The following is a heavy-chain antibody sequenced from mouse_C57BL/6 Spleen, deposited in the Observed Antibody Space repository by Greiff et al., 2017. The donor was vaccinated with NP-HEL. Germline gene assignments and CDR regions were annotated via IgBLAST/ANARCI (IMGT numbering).Heavy chain of an antibody. Sequence: EVQLQQSGPELVKPGASVKMSCKASGYTFTDYNMHWVKQSHGKSLEWIGYINPNNGGTSYNQKFKGKATLTVNKSSSTAYMELRSLTSEDSAVYYCARPITTVVSMDYWGQGTSVTVSS. CDR2: INPNNGGT. CDR1: GYTFTDYN. CDR3: ARPITTVVSMDY. D-gene: IGHD1-1*01. V-gene: IGHV1-22*01. J-gene: IGHJ4*01.